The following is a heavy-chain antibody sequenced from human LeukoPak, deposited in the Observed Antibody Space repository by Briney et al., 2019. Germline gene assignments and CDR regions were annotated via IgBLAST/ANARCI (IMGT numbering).Heavy chain of an antibody. J-gene: IGHJ4*02. Sequence: GGSLRLSCAASGFTVSSNYMNWVRQAPGKGLEWVSVIYSGGNTYYADSVKGRFTISRDNSKNTLYLHMRSLRAEDAAMYFCVYYDSSGYYYGRLRYWGQGTPVTVSS. CDR1: GFTVSSNY. CDR2: IYSGGNT. V-gene: IGHV3-53*01. CDR3: VYYDSSGYYYGRLRY. D-gene: IGHD3-22*01.